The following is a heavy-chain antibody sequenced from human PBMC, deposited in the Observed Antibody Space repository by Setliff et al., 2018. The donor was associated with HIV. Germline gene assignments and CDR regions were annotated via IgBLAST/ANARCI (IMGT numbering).Heavy chain of an antibody. V-gene: IGHV1-8*02. J-gene: IGHJ4*02. CDR1: GYIFTSFD. Sequence: ASVKVSCKASGYIFTSFDIHWVRQATGQGLEWMGRMSPKSGNTGNTQKFRGRITMTRDTSTNTAYMELSSLTSDDTAVYYCARGLNVLSGYTWVVWGQGTPVTVSS. CDR3: ARGLNVLSGYTWVV. D-gene: IGHD3-3*01. CDR2: MSPKSGNT.